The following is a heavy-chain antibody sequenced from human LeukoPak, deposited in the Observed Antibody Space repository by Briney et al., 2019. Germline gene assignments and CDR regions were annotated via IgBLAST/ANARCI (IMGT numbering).Heavy chain of an antibody. D-gene: IGHD3-3*01. CDR2: IKQDGSEK. Sequence: GGSLRLSCAASGFTFSTYWMSWVRQAPGKGLEWVANIKQDGSEKYYVDSVKGRFTISRDNAKNSLYLQMNTLRPEDTAVYYCARERQNKDFWSGGDYWGQGTLVAVSS. J-gene: IGHJ4*02. CDR3: ARERQNKDFWSGGDY. V-gene: IGHV3-7*01. CDR1: GFTFSTYW.